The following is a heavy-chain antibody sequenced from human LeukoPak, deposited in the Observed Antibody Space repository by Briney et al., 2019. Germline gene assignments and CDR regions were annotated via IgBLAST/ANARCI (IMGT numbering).Heavy chain of an antibody. CDR1: GGSISSYY. J-gene: IGHJ5*02. CDR3: ARLTVPLRFDP. Sequence: PSETLSLTCTVSGGSISSYYWSWIRQPPGKGLEWIGYIYYSGSTNYNPSLKSRVTISVDTSKNQFSLKLNSVSAADTAVYYCARLTVPLRFDPWGQGTLVTVSS. V-gene: IGHV4-59*01. D-gene: IGHD2-2*01. CDR2: IYYSGST.